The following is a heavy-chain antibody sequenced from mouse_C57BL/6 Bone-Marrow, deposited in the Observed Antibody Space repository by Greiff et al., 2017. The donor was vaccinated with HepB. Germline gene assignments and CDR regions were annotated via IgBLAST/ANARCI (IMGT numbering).Heavy chain of an antibody. CDR1: GYTFSSYR. V-gene: IGHV1-55*01. CDR3: ARSRLGRYFDV. CDR2: IYPGSGST. Sequence: QVQLQQSGAELVKPGASVKMSCKASGYTFSSYRITWVKQRPGQGLEWIGDIYPGSGSTNYNEKFKSKATLTVDTSSSTAYMQLSSLTSEDAAVYYCARSRLGRYFDVWGTGTTVTVSS. D-gene: IGHD4-1*01. J-gene: IGHJ1*03.